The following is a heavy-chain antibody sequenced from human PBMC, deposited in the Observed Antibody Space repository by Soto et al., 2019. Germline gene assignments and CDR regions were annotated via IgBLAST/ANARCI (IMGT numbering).Heavy chain of an antibody. CDR3: ARFPQVNYGMDV. V-gene: IGHV5-51*01. J-gene: IGHJ6*02. Sequence: GESLKISCKGSGYSFTSYWIGWVRQMPGKGLEWMGIIYPGDSDTRYSTSFQGQVTISADKSISTAHLQWSSLKASDTAIYYCARFPQVNYGMDVWAQRTKVTVSS. CDR1: GYSFTSYW. D-gene: IGHD3-22*01. CDR2: IYPGDSDT.